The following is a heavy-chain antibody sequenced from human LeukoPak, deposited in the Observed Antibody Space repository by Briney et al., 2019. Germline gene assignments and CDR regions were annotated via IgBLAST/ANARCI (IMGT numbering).Heavy chain of an antibody. CDR1: GFTFSNSG. CDR2: ISSDGSVQ. V-gene: IGHV3-30*03. CDR3: TTQIAWGS. Sequence: PGGSLRLSCAASGFTFSNSGMHWVRQAPGKGLEWVAVISSDGSVQYYADSVKGRFTISRDKSKNTLYLQMNSLRAEDTAVYYCTTQIAWGSWGQGTLVTVSS. J-gene: IGHJ4*02. D-gene: IGHD4-17*01.